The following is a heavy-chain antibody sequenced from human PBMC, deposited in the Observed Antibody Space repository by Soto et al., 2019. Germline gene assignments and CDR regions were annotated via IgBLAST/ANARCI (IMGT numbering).Heavy chain of an antibody. CDR2: INPSGDTT. Sequence: QVQLVQAGGEVKKPGASVKVSCKASGHTFTTYYVHWVRQAPGQGLEGMGIINPSGDTTIYAKKSRGGDTVTRDTSTRTVYMELRSLSFGDTAVYYCAGPGSGGLYGYEYYGMDVWGQGTTVTVSS. CDR3: AGPGSGGLYGYEYYGMDV. V-gene: IGHV1-46*01. CDR1: GHTFTTYY. D-gene: IGHD3-10*01. J-gene: IGHJ6*02.